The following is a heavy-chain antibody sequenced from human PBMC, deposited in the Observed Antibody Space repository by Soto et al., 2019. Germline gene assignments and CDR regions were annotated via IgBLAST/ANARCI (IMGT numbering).Heavy chain of an antibody. Sequence: EVQLVESGGGLVQPGGSLRLSCAASGFTFSSYWMTWVRQAPGKGLEWVANINQDGSEEYYVDSVKGRFTISRDNAKKALYLQMNSLRAEDTGVYYWARDRCATKCPQNGCWGQGTLVTVSS. CDR2: INQDGSEE. V-gene: IGHV3-7*01. CDR1: GFTFSSYW. CDR3: ARDRCATKCPQNGC. D-gene: IGHD6-19*01. J-gene: IGHJ4*02.